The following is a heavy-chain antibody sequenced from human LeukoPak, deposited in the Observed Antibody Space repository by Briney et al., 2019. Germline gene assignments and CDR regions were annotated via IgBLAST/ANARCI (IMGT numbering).Heavy chain of an antibody. J-gene: IGHJ3*02. Sequence: ASVKVSCKASGYTFTSYYMHWVRQAPGQGLEWMGIINPSGGSTSYAQKFQGRVTMTRDMSTSTVYMELSSLRSEDTAVYYCARAQQIVGATTGAFDIWGQGTMVTVSS. CDR2: INPSGGST. V-gene: IGHV1-46*01. CDR1: GYTFTSYY. D-gene: IGHD1-26*01. CDR3: ARAQQIVGATTGAFDI.